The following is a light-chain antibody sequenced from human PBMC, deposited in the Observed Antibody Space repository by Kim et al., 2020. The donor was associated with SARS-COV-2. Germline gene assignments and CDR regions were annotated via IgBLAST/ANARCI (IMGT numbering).Light chain of an antibody. Sequence: PGQSITTSCTGTSSDVGGYKYVSWYQQHPGKAPKLLIYDVSQWPSGASNRFSGSKSGNTASLTISGLQAEDEADYYCSSYVSSTVVFGGGTQLTVL. V-gene: IGLV2-14*04. J-gene: IGLJ2*01. CDR1: SSDVGGYKY. CDR2: DVS. CDR3: SSYVSSTVV.